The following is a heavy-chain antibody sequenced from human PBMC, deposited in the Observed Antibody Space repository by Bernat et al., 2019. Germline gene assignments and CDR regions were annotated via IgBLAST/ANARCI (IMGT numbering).Heavy chain of an antibody. Sequence: QVQLQESGPGLVKPSETLSLTRDVSGYSIRSGYYWAWIRQPPGKGLEWIGTMYLSGNTYYNPSLKSRVTMSVDTSKNQFSLKLSSVTAADTAVYYCAREDYDSSGYYASAYFQHWGQGTLVAVSS. CDR3: AREDYDSSGYYASAYFQH. V-gene: IGHV4-38-2*02. CDR2: MYLSGNT. J-gene: IGHJ1*01. D-gene: IGHD3-22*01. CDR1: GYSIRSGYY.